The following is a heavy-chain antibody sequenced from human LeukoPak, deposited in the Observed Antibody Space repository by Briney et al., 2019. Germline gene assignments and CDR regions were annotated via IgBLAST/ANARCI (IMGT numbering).Heavy chain of an antibody. CDR1: GCTLTELS. D-gene: IGHD3-10*01. V-gene: IGHV1-24*01. Sequence: ASVKVSCKVSGCTLTELSMHWVRQAPGKGLEWMGGFDPEDGETIYAQKFQGRVTMTEDTSTDTAYMELSSLRSEDTAVYYCATDVAYGSGNHDYWGQGTLVTVSS. CDR2: FDPEDGET. CDR3: ATDVAYGSGNHDY. J-gene: IGHJ4*02.